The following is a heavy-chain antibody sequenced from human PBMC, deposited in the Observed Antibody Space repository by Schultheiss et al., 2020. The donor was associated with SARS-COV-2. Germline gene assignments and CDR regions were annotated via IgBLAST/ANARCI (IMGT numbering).Heavy chain of an antibody. Sequence: SVKVSCKASGFTFTSSAMQWVRQARGQRLEWIGWIVVGSGNTNYAQKFQERVTMTRDTSTSTVYMELSSLRSEDTAVYYCARAPPSSGWTFDYWGQGTLVTVSS. D-gene: IGHD6-19*01. CDR3: ARAPPSSGWTFDY. J-gene: IGHJ4*02. V-gene: IGHV1-58*02. CDR1: GFTFTSSA. CDR2: IVVGSGNT.